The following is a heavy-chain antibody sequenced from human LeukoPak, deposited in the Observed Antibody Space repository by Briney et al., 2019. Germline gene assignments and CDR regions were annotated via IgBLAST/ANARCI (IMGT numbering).Heavy chain of an antibody. J-gene: IGHJ3*02. CDR3: ATKMRKLAPDAFDI. CDR2: ISYDGSNK. D-gene: IGHD1-7*01. V-gene: IGHV3-30*03. Sequence: PGGSLRLSCAASGFTFSSYGMHWVRQAPGKGLEWVAVISYDGSNKYYADSVKGRFTISRDNSKNTLYLQMNSLRAEDTAVYYCATKMRKLAPDAFDIWGQGTMVTVSS. CDR1: GFTFSSYG.